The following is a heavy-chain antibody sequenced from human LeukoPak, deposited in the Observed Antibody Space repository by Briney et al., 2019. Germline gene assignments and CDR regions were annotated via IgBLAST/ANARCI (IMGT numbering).Heavy chain of an antibody. CDR1: GFTFSNYG. CDR3: AIGGLLCSTIWCLRDFDY. J-gene: IGHJ4*02. Sequence: GGSLRLSCAASGFTFSNYGMHWVRQAPGKGLEWVAFIRFDGSNKNYADSVKGRFTISRDNAKNTMYLQMNSLRAEDTAVYYCAIGGLLCSTIWCLRDFDYWGQGTLVTVSS. CDR2: IRFDGSNK. V-gene: IGHV3-30*02. D-gene: IGHD2-2*01.